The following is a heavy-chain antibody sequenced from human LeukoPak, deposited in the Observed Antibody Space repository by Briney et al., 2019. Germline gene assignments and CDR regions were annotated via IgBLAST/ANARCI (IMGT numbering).Heavy chain of an antibody. D-gene: IGHD3-10*01. V-gene: IGHV4-59*08. CDR1: GGSISSYY. CDR2: IYYSGST. J-gene: IGHJ4*02. Sequence: SETLSLTCTVSGGSISSYYWSWIRQPPGKGLEWIGYIYYSGSTNYNPSLKSRVTISVDTSKNQFSLKLSSVTAADTAVYYCARHLGFGELAGYFDYWGQGTLVTVSS. CDR3: ARHLGFGELAGYFDY.